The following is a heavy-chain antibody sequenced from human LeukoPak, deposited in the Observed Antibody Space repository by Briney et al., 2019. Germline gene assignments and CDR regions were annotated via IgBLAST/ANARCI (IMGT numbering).Heavy chain of an antibody. J-gene: IGHJ6*03. CDR1: GGSITSYY. CDR3: AREPMVRAPPYYYMDV. V-gene: IGHV4-59*12. CDR2: IYYSGST. Sequence: SETLSLTCTVSGGSITSYYWAWLRQPPGKGLEWIGYIYYSGSTYYNPSLKSRVTISVDTSKNQFSLKLSSVTAADTAVYYCAREPMVRAPPYYYMDVWGKGTTVTVSS. D-gene: IGHD3-10*01.